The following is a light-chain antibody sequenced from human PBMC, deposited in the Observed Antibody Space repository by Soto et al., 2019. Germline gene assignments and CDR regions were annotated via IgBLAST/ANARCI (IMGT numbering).Light chain of an antibody. CDR3: SSYTSSSTVV. J-gene: IGLJ2*01. V-gene: IGLV2-14*01. CDR2: EVS. CDR1: SSDIGGYNY. Sequence: QSALTQPPSASGSPGQSVTISCTGTSSDIGGYNYVSWYQQHPGTAPQLMIYEVSKRPSGVSNRFSGSKSGNTASLTISGIQAEDEADYYCSSYTSSSTVVFGGGTKLTVL.